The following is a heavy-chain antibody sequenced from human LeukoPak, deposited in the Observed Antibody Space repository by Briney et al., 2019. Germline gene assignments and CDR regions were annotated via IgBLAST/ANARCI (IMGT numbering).Heavy chain of an antibody. Sequence: PSETLSLTCTVSGGSISSYYWSSSRQPPGKGLEWSGYIYYSGSTNYNPSLKSRVTISVDTSKNQFSLKLSSVTAADTAVYYCARGANWVDYWGQGTLVTVSS. CDR2: IYYSGST. D-gene: IGHD4/OR15-4a*01. CDR3: ARGANWVDY. CDR1: GGSISSYY. J-gene: IGHJ4*02. V-gene: IGHV4-59*01.